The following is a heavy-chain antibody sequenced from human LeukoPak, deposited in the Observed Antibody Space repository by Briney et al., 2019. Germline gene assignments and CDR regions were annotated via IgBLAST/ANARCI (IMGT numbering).Heavy chain of an antibody. Sequence: GGSLRLSCAASGFTFSSYSMNWVRQAPGKGLEWVSSISSSSSSYIYYADSVKGRFTISRDNAKNSLYLQMNSLRAEDTAVYYCARSREELLFFDYWGQGTLVTVSS. D-gene: IGHD1-26*01. CDR3: ARSREELLFFDY. V-gene: IGHV3-21*01. CDR1: GFTFSSYS. CDR2: ISSSSSSYI. J-gene: IGHJ4*02.